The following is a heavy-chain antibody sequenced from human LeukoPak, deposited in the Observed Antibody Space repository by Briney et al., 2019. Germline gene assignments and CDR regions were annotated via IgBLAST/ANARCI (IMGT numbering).Heavy chain of an antibody. D-gene: IGHD2-21*01. CDR3: ATNSGWRFDY. V-gene: IGHV3-7*02. J-gene: IGHJ4*02. CDR2: IGEGGSEI. Sequence: PGGSLRLSCAASGFTFSQYWMSWVRQAPGKGLEWVANIGEGGSEIYYVDSVKGRFTISRDNAKNSLYLQMNSLRAEDTAVYYCATNSGWRFDYWGQGTLVTVSS. CDR1: GFTFSQYW.